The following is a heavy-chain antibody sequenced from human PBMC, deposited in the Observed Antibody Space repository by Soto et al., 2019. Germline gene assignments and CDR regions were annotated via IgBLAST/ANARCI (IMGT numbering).Heavy chain of an antibody. V-gene: IGHV4-39*01. CDR2: IYYSENT. Sequence: SETLSLTCTVSGGSSSSSSSHWGWIRQPPGKGLEWIGNIYYSENTYYNPSLKSRVTISVDTSKNQFSLRLTPATTADPALDYCATLPPYGSLEQWRQRTLVTVCS. CDR1: GGSSSSSSSH. J-gene: IGHJ4*02. D-gene: IGHD4-17*01. CDR3: ATLPPYGSLEQ.